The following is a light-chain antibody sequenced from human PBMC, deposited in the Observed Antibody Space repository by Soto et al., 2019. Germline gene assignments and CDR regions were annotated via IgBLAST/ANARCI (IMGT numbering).Light chain of an antibody. CDR1: SGHSSYA. J-gene: IGLJ1*01. CDR3: QTWTTGIHV. Sequence: QSVLTQSPSASASLGASVKLTCTLSSGHSSYAIAWHQQQPEKGPRYLMKLNSDGSHSKGDGIPDRFSGSSSGAERYLTISSLQSEEEADYYCQTWTTGIHVFGSGTKLTVL. V-gene: IGLV4-69*02. CDR2: LNSDGSH.